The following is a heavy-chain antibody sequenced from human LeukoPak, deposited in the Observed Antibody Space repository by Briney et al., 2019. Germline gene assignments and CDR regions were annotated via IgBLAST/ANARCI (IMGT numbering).Heavy chain of an antibody. D-gene: IGHD3-22*01. Sequence: ASVKVPCKASGYTVTSYSMHWVRQAPGQGLEWMGIINPGGGSTSSAPKFQGRVTMTRDTSTNTVYMEVSSLRSEDTAVYYCARGPYYYDNSGYYVNFDYWGQGTLVTVSS. J-gene: IGHJ4*02. CDR2: INPGGGST. V-gene: IGHV1-46*01. CDR1: GYTVTSYS. CDR3: ARGPYYYDNSGYYVNFDY.